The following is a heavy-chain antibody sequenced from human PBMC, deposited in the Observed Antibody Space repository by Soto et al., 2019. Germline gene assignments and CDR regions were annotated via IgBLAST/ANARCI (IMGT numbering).Heavy chain of an antibody. D-gene: IGHD3-10*01. V-gene: IGHV1-3*01. J-gene: IGHJ4*02. Sequence: ASVKVSCKASGYTFTNYAMHWVRQAPGQRLEWMGWINAGNGNTKYSQKFQGRVTITRDTSASTAYMELNSLTSEDTAVYYCEGTDGSGSFFAYWGQGPLVPVSP. CDR2: INAGNGNT. CDR1: GYTFTNYA. CDR3: EGTDGSGSFFAY.